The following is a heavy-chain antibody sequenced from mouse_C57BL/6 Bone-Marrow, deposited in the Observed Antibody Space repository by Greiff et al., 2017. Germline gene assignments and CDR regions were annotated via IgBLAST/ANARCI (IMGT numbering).Heavy chain of an antibody. Sequence: EVKLMESGGGLVKPGGSLKLSCAASGFTFSSYTMSWVRQTPEKRLEWVATISGGGGNTYYPDSVKGRFTISRDNAKNTLYLQMSSLRSEDTALYYCARGGYDGVWLWGQGTLVTVSA. D-gene: IGHD2-2*01. CDR2: ISGGGGNT. CDR3: ARGGYDGVWL. J-gene: IGHJ3*01. V-gene: IGHV5-9*01. CDR1: GFTFSSYT.